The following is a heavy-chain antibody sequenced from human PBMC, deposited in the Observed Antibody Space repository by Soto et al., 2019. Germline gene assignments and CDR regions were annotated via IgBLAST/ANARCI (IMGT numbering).Heavy chain of an antibody. D-gene: IGHD2-21*02. V-gene: IGHV1-3*05. Sequence: QVQLVQSGAEEKKPGASVKVSCKASGYTFTSYAMRWVRQAPGQRLEWMGWINAGNGNTKYSQKFQVRVTITRDTSASTAYMELSSLTSEDSAVYYCARSIVVVTALDYWGQGTLVTVSS. J-gene: IGHJ4*02. CDR2: INAGNGNT. CDR3: ARSIVVVTALDY. CDR1: GYTFTSYA.